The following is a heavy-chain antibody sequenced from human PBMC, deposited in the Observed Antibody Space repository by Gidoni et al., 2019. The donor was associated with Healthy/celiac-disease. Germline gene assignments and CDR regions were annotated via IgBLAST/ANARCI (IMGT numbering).Heavy chain of an antibody. V-gene: IGHV3-48*02. CDR3: ARDPWDSSSWYYYYYGMDV. J-gene: IGHJ6*02. CDR1: GFTFSSYS. CDR2: ISSSSSTI. Sequence: EVQLVESGGGLVQPGGSLRLSCAASGFTFSSYSMNWVRQAPGKGLEWVSYISSSSSTIYYADSVKGRFTISRDNAKNSLYLQMNSLRDEDTAVYYCARDPWDSSSWYYYYYGMDVWGQGTTVTVSS. D-gene: IGHD6-13*01.